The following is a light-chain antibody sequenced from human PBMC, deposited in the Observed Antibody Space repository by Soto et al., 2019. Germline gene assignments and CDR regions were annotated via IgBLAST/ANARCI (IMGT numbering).Light chain of an antibody. Sequence: DIQMTQSPSTLSASLGDRAALSCRASQSINSSLAWYQQKPGQAPRLLIYDASKWATGVPSRFGGSGSGTEFTLTISSLEPEEFATYYCQQRDSYLRTFGPGTKVDIK. CDR3: QQRDSYLRT. CDR2: DAS. CDR1: QSINSS. J-gene: IGKJ1*01. V-gene: IGKV1-5*01.